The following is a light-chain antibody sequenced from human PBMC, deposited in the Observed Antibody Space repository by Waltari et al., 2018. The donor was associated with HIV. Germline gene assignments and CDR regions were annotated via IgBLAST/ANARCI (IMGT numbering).Light chain of an antibody. J-gene: IGKJ2*01. V-gene: IGKV4-1*01. CDR3: QQYYDAPYT. CDR2: WAT. Sequence: IVMTQSPDSLGVSLGERATINCKSIQSILSTAGNRHYLAWYQKRPGQAPNLRIYWATTRESGVPDRISGSGSGTDFTLTINSLQAEDVAVYYCQQYYDAPYTFGQGTKVDI. CDR1: QSILSTAGNRHY.